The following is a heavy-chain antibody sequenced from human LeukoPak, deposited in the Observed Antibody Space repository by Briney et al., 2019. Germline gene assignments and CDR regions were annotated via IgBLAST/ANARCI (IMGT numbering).Heavy chain of an antibody. Sequence: GGSLRLSCAASGFTFRSFSMNWVRQAPGKGLEWVSAIDSSTTRIYYTNSVRGRFTISRDNAKNSLDLQMNSLRAEDTAVYYCVRGGTYCDSTCKGADYWGQGTLVAVSS. CDR3: VRGGTYCDSTCKGADY. CDR1: GFTFRSFS. CDR2: IDSSTTRI. D-gene: IGHD2/OR15-2a*01. V-gene: IGHV3-21*01. J-gene: IGHJ4*02.